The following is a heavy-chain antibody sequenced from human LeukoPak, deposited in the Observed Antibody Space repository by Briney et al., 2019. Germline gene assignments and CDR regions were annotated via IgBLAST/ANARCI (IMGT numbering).Heavy chain of an antibody. CDR1: GGSISSSSYY. CDR3: ARGIYGDYVP. J-gene: IGHJ5*02. Sequence: PSETLSLTCTVSGGSISSSSYYWGWIRQPPGKGPEWIGYIYYSGSTNYNPSLKSRVTISVDTSKNQFSLKLSSVTAADTAVYYCARGIYGDYVPWGQGTLVTVSS. CDR2: IYYSGST. D-gene: IGHD4-17*01. V-gene: IGHV4-61*05.